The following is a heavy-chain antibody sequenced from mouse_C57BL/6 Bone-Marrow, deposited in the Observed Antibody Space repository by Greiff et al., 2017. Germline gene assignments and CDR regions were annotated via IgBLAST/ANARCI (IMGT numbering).Heavy chain of an antibody. D-gene: IGHD2-2*01. CDR3: AREGWLRRGFAY. V-gene: IGHV1-54*01. Sequence: VQLQQSGAELVRPGTSVKVSCKASGYAFTNYLIEWVKQRPGQGLEWIGVINPGSGGTNYKEKFKGKATLTADKSSSAAYMQLSSLTSEDSAVYFCAREGWLRRGFAYWGQGTLVTVSA. CDR2: INPGSGGT. J-gene: IGHJ3*01. CDR1: GYAFTNYL.